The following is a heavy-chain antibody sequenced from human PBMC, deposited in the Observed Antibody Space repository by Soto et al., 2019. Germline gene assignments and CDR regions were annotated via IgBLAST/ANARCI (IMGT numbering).Heavy chain of an antibody. CDR1: GFTFSSYS. J-gene: IGHJ6*02. CDR3: ARDGSAVAGPSGGYYYYGMDV. D-gene: IGHD6-19*01. V-gene: IGHV3-21*01. Sequence: EVQLVESGGGLVKPGGSLRLSCAASGFTFSSYSMNWVRQAPGKGLEWVSSISSSSSYIYYADSVKGRFTISRDNAKNSLYLQMNSLRAEDTAVYYCARDGSAVAGPSGGYYYYGMDVWGQGTTVTVSS. CDR2: ISSSSSYI.